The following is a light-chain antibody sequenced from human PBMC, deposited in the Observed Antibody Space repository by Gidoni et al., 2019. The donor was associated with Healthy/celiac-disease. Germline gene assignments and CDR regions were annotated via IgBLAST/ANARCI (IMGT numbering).Light chain of an antibody. J-gene: IGLJ2*01. V-gene: IGLV1-40*01. Sequence: QSVLTQPPSVSGAPGQRVTISCTGRSSNIGAGYAVHWYQQLPGTAPKLLIYGNSNRPSGVPDRFSGSKSGTSASLAITGLQAEDEADYYCQSYDSSLSGPLFGGGTKLTVL. CDR3: QSYDSSLSGPL. CDR1: SSNIGAGYA. CDR2: GNS.